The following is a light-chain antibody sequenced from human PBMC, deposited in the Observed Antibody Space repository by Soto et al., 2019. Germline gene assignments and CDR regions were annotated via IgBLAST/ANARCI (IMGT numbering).Light chain of an antibody. J-gene: IGKJ4*01. Sequence: SVMTQSPATLSVSPGERATLSCRASQSVSSNLAWYQQKPGQAPRLLIYGASTRATGIPARFSGSGSGTEFTLTISSLQSEDFAVYYCQQHNNWPPLTFGGGTKVEIK. CDR3: QQHNNWPPLT. CDR2: GAS. V-gene: IGKV3-15*01. CDR1: QSVSSN.